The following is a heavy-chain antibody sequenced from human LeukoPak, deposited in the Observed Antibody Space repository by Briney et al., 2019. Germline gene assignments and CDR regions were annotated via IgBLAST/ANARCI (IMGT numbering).Heavy chain of an antibody. V-gene: IGHV1-69*06. J-gene: IGHJ4*02. D-gene: IGHD6-19*01. CDR3: ARHLSSGWLFVY. Sequence: SVKVSCKASGGTFSSYAISWVRQAPGQGLEWMGGIIPIFGTANYAQKFQGRVTITADKSTSTAYMELSSLRSEDTAVYYCARHLSSGWLFVYWGQGTLVTVSS. CDR2: IIPIFGTA. CDR1: GGTFSSYA.